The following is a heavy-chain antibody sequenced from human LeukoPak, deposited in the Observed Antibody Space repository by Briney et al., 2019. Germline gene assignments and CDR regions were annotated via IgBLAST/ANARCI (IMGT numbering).Heavy chain of an antibody. CDR2: ISASGGST. CDR3: AKAGVEYWFDY. V-gene: IGHV3-23*01. J-gene: IGHJ4*02. Sequence: PGGSLRLSCAASGFTFSSYAMSWVRQAPGKGLEWVSAISASGGSTAYADSGKGRFTISRDNSKNTLYLQMNSLRAEDTAVYCCAKAGVEYWFDYWGQGTLVTVSS. CDR1: GFTFSSYA. D-gene: IGHD2/OR15-2a*01.